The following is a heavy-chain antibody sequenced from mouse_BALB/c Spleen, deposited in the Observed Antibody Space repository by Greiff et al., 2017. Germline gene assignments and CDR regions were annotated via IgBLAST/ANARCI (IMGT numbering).Heavy chain of an antibody. J-gene: IGHJ4*01. V-gene: IGHV1-7*01. D-gene: IGHD2-1*01. Sequence: QVQLQQSGAELAKPGASVKMSCKASGYTFTSYWMHWVKQRPGQGLEWIGYINPSTGYTEYNQKFKDKATLTADKYSSTAYMQLSSLTSEDSAVYYCAREGVYGNYNYYAMDYWGQGTSVTVSS. CDR3: AREGVYGNYNYYAMDY. CDR2: INPSTGYT. CDR1: GYTFTSYW.